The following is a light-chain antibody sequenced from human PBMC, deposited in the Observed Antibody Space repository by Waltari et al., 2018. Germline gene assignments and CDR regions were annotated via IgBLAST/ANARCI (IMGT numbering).Light chain of an antibody. CDR2: WAS. CDR3: QQSYTTPYT. Sequence: DIVMTQSPDSLAVSLGERATINCKSRQSVFYSSRAKNSLAWFQQRPGQPPKLLIYWASTRESGVPDRFSGSGAVTDFTLTIISLQAEDVAVYYCQQSYTTPYTFGQGTKVEIK. J-gene: IGKJ2*01. V-gene: IGKV4-1*01. CDR1: QSVFYSSRAKNS.